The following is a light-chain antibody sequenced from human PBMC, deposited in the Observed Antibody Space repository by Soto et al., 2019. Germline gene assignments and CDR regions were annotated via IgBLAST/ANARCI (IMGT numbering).Light chain of an antibody. J-gene: IGLJ3*02. CDR3: SSYTGSRTLV. Sequence: QSVLTQPASVSGSPGQSITISCTGTSSDVGGYNFVSWYQQHPGKAPKLMIYDVSNRPSGVSNRFSGSKSGNTASLTISGLQAEDEADYYCSSYTGSRTLVFGGGTKLTVL. CDR2: DVS. CDR1: SSDVGGYNF. V-gene: IGLV2-14*01.